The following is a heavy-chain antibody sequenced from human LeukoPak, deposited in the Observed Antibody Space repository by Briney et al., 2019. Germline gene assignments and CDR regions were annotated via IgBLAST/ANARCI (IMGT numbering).Heavy chain of an antibody. D-gene: IGHD3-9*01. CDR3: VGPEDILTGYPKYFQH. CDR1: GFTFSSYA. J-gene: IGHJ1*01. V-gene: IGHV3-48*04. CDR2: ISSSGSTI. Sequence: PGGSLRLSCAASGFTFSSYAMSWVRQAPGKGLEWVSYISSSGSTIYYADSVKGRFTISRDNAKNSLYLQMNSLRAEDTAVYYCVGPEDILTGYPKYFQHWGQGTLVTVSS.